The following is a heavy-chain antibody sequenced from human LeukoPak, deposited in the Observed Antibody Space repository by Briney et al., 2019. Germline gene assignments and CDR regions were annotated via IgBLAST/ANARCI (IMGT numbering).Heavy chain of an antibody. J-gene: IGHJ5*02. CDR2: IHYSGST. V-gene: IGHV4-59*06. CDR3: ACGSNNWYNWFDP. D-gene: IGHD1-1*01. Sequence: SETLSLTCTVSGGSISGYYWSWIRQPPEKGLEWIGYIHYSGSTYYHPSLKSRVSMSVDTSRNQFSLKLSSVTAADTAVYYCACGSNNWYNWFDPWGQGTLVTVSS. CDR1: GGSISGYY.